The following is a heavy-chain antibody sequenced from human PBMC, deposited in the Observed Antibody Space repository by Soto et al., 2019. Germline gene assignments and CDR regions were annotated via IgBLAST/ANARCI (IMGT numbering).Heavy chain of an antibody. Sequence: ASVKVSCKASGYTFTVYYMHWVRQAPGQGLEWLGWINPKSGGTMYPQKFQGRVTMTWDTSISTAYMALTRLRSDDTAVYYCARDLAKGGGSAGFDYWGQGTLVTVSS. CDR2: INPKSGGT. CDR3: ARDLAKGGGSAGFDY. V-gene: IGHV1-2*02. D-gene: IGHD1-26*01. J-gene: IGHJ4*02. CDR1: GYTFTVYY.